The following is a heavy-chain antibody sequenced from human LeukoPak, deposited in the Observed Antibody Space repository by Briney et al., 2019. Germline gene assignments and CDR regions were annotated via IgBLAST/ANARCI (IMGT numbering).Heavy chain of an antibody. D-gene: IGHD5-12*01. CDR3: ARDRSGYSGYDFFDY. Sequence: GGSLRLSCAASGFTINRYYMSWVRQAPGKGLEWVSYISISGSTIYYADSVKGRFTISRDNAKNSLYLQMNSLRAEDTAVYYCARDRSGYSGYDFFDYWGQGALVTVSS. V-gene: IGHV3-48*03. J-gene: IGHJ4*02. CDR2: ISISGSTI. CDR1: GFTINRYY.